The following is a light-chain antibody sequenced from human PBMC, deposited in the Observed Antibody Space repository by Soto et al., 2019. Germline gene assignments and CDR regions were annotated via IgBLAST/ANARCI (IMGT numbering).Light chain of an antibody. CDR3: QQYNNSPWT. V-gene: IGKV3-20*01. CDR1: QSVSSSY. CDR2: GAS. J-gene: IGKJ1*01. Sequence: EIVLTQSPGTLSLSPGERATLSCRASQSVSSSYLAWYQQKPGQAPRLLIYGASSRATGIPDRFSGSGSGTDSTLTISRLEPEDFAVYFCQQYNNSPWTFGQGTKVEIK.